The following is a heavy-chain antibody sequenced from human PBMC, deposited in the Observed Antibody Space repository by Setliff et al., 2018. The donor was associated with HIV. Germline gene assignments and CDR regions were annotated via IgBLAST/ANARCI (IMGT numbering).Heavy chain of an antibody. V-gene: IGHV1-2*06. J-gene: IGHJ4*02. CDR1: GYTFTGYY. CDR3: AKGQGPVDY. Sequence: ASVKVSCKASGYTFTGYYMHWVRQAPGQGLEWMGRINPNSGGTNYAQRFQGRVTMTRDTSISTAYMEVNRLTSDDTAVYCCAKGQGPVDYWGQGTLVTVSS. CDR2: INPNSGGT.